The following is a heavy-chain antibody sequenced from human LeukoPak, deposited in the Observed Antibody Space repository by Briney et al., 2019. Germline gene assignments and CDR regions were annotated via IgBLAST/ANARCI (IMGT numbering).Heavy chain of an antibody. CDR2: ISSSSTYI. J-gene: IGHJ4*02. Sequence: GGSLRLSCAASGFTFSSYIMNWVRQAPGKGLGWVSSISSSSTYIYYADSVKGRFTVSRDNDENSLYLQMNSLRAEDTAVYYCARLVSRIALAGADYWGQGTLVTVSS. CDR1: GFTFSSYI. CDR3: ARLVSRIALAGADY. D-gene: IGHD6-19*01. V-gene: IGHV3-21*06.